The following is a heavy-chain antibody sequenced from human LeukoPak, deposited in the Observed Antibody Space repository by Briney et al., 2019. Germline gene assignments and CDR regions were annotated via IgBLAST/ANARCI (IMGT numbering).Heavy chain of an antibody. CDR1: GYTFTSYG. CDR2: INPNSGGT. Sequence: ASVKVSCKTSGYTFTSYGISWVRQAPGQGVEWMGWINPNSGGTNYAQKFQGRVTMTRDTSISTAYMELSRLRSDDTAVYYCARSVRGVKDYWGQGTLVTVSS. V-gene: IGHV1-2*02. J-gene: IGHJ4*02. CDR3: ARSVRGVKDY. D-gene: IGHD3-10*01.